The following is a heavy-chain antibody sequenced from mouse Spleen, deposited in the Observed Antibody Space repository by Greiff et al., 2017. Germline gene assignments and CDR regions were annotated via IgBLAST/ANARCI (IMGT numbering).Heavy chain of an antibody. CDR1: GFNIKDTY. CDR2: IDPANGNT. D-gene: IGHD3-2*01. J-gene: IGHJ3*01. V-gene: IGHV14-3*02. CDR3: ATPDSSGYGGVFFAY. Sequence: EVQLQQSGAELVKPGASVKLSCTASGFNIKDTYMHWVKQRPEQGLEWIGRIDPANGNTKYDPKFQGKATITADTSSNTAYLQLSSLTSEDTAVYYCATPDSSGYGGVFFAYWGQGTLVTVSA.